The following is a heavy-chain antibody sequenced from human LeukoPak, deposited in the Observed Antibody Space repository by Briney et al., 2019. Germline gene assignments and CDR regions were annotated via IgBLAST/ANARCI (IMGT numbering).Heavy chain of an antibody. CDR1: GFTFSDYD. CDR3: GRAFPPLRTSSAGDL. D-gene: IGHD3-16*01. Sequence: AGGSLRLSCSASGFTFSDYDMNWIRQAPGKGLEWISAISGRSSHTYYGDSVKGRFSISRDNAKNLLYLQMNGLGAEDTAVYYCGRAFPPLRTSSAGDLWGEGTLVTVSS. CDR2: ISGRSSHT. J-gene: IGHJ4*02. V-gene: IGHV3-21*06.